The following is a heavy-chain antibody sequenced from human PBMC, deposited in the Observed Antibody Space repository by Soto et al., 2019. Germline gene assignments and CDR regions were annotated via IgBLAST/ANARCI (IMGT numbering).Heavy chain of an antibody. CDR2: ISFDGSNT. Sequence: QVQLVESGGGVVQPGRSLRLSCAASGFTFSSYGMHWVRQTPGKGLEWVAVISFDGSNTYYADSVKGRFTISRDDSKNTLYLQLNILRAEDTAVYYCAKDLADWGQGTLVTVSS. CDR1: GFTFSSYG. V-gene: IGHV3-30*18. CDR3: AKDLAD. J-gene: IGHJ4*02.